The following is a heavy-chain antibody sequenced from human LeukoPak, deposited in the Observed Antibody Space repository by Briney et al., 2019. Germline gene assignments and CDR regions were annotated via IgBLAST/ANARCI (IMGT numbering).Heavy chain of an antibody. CDR1: GGSFSGYY. V-gene: IGHV4-34*01. J-gene: IGHJ2*01. CDR3: ARRGRWWGAVWYFDL. Sequence: SETLSLTCAVYGGSFSGYYWSWIRQPPGKGLEWIGEINHSGSTNYNPSLKSRATISVGTSNNQFSLKLSSVTAADTALYYCARRGRWWGAVWYFDLWGRGTLVTVSS. D-gene: IGHD1-26*01. CDR2: INHSGST.